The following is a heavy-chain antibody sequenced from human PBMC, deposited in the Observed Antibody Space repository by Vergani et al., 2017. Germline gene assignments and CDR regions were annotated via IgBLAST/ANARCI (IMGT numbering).Heavy chain of an antibody. Sequence: QVQLVESGGGVVQPGRSLRLSCAASGFTFSSYAMHWVRQAPGKGLEWVAVISYDGSNKYYADSVKGRFTISRDNSKNTLYLQMNSLGAEDTAVYYCARDCYVILTGYYNLLDYWGQGTLVTVSS. D-gene: IGHD3-9*01. CDR2: ISYDGSNK. CDR1: GFTFSSYA. CDR3: ARDCYVILTGYYNLLDY. V-gene: IGHV3-30-3*01. J-gene: IGHJ4*02.